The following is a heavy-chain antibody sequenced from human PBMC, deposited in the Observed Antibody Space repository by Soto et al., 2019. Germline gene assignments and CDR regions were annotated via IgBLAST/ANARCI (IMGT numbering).Heavy chain of an antibody. D-gene: IGHD3-3*01. CDR1: GFTFSDYS. CDR2: ISGSGGST. CDR3: ANGRFLEWLLPDNWFDP. J-gene: IGHJ5*02. V-gene: IGHV3-23*01. Sequence: GSLRLSCAASGFTFSDYSMNWVRQAPGKGLEWVSAISGSGGSTFYADSVKGRFTISRDNSKNTLNLQMNSLRAEDTAVYYCANGRFLEWLLPDNWFDPWGQGTLVTVSS.